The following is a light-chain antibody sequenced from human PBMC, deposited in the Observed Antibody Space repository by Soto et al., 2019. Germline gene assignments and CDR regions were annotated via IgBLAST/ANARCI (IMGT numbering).Light chain of an antibody. CDR1: EGVGSS. CDR3: QQYGTSPT. Sequence: ETVMTQSPATLSVSPGERVTLSCRASEGVGSSLAWYQQKPGQAPRVLIYGASTTAPGIPARFSGSGSGTEFTLTISSLQSEDSAVYYCQQYGTSPTFGGGTKVDIK. CDR2: GAS. V-gene: IGKV3-15*01. J-gene: IGKJ4*01.